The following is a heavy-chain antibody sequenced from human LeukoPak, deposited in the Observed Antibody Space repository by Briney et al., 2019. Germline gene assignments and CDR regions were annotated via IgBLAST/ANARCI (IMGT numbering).Heavy chain of an antibody. Sequence: SETLSLTCTVSGASISSYFWTWIRQPAGKGLEWIGRIYSSGNTDYNPSLKSRVTMSVDTSSNQLSLRLSSVTAADTAVYYCARKDGDFWGHGTLVTVSS. CDR2: IYSSGNT. V-gene: IGHV4-4*07. J-gene: IGHJ4*01. CDR3: ARKDGDF. CDR1: GASISSYF.